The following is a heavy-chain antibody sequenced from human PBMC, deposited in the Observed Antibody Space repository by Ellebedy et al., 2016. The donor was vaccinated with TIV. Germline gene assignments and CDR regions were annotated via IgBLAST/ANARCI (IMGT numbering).Heavy chain of an antibody. CDR2: IAYSGNT. J-gene: IGHJ4*02. CDR1: GGSISSTGYY. Sequence: MPSETLSLTCTVSGGSISSTGYYWGWIRQPPGKGLEWIGSIAYSGNTYYNPSLESRVTISVDTSKIQFALKLSSVTAADTAVYYCARLQLWLPALYYFAYWGQGSLVTVSS. CDR3: ARLQLWLPALYYFAY. D-gene: IGHD5-18*01. V-gene: IGHV4-39*06.